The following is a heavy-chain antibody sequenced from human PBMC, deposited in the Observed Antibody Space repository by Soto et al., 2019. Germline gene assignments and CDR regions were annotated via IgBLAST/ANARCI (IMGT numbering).Heavy chain of an antibody. CDR2: TYHRGST. CDR3: ARIGGYHGPLDY. V-gene: IGHV4-59*01. J-gene: IGHJ4*02. CDR1: GVSISSYF. Sequence: SETLSLTCSVSGVSISSYFWSWIRQPPGRGLEWIGYTYHRGSTNYSPSLKSRVAISLDTSENQFSLKVNPVTAADTAVYYCARIGGYHGPLDYWGQGTPVTVSS. D-gene: IGHD3-16*02.